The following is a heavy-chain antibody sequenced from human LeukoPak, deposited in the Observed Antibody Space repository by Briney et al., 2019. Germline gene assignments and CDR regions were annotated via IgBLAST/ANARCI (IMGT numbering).Heavy chain of an antibody. CDR2: FDPEDGET. J-gene: IGHJ4*02. D-gene: IGHD3-16*02. CDR1: GYTLTELS. CDR3: ATTGRGELSGANDY. Sequence: GASVKLSCKVSGYTLTELSMHWVRQAPGKGLEWMGGFDPEDGETIYAQKFQGRVTMTEDTSTDTAYMELSSLRSEDTAVYYCATTGRGELSGANDYWGQGSLVTVSS. V-gene: IGHV1-24*01.